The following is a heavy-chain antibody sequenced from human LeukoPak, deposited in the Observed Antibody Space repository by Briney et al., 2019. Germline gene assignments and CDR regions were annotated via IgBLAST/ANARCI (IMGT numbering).Heavy chain of an antibody. CDR3: VVGEVVGADGFGY. CDR2: MNPNSGNT. V-gene: IGHV1-8*01. D-gene: IGHD1-26*01. J-gene: IGHJ4*02. Sequence: ASVKVSCKASGYSFTSYDINWVRQATGQGLEWMGWMNPNSGNTGYAQKFQGRVTMTRNTSISTAYMELSSLRSEDTAVYYCVVGEVVGADGFGYWGQGALVTVSS. CDR1: GYSFTSYD.